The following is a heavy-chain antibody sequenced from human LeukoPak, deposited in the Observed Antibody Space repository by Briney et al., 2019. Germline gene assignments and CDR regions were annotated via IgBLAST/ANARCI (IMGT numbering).Heavy chain of an antibody. J-gene: IGHJ6*03. CDR2: ISGSGGST. D-gene: IGHD4-23*01. CDR1: GFTFSSYG. CDR3: AKKSNYGGNSGRYYMDV. Sequence: PGGSLRLSCAASGFTFSSYGMSWVRQAPGKGLEWVSAISGSGGSTYYADSVKGRFTISRDNSKNTLYLQMNSLRAKDTAVYYCAKKSNYGGNSGRYYMDVWGKGTTVTISS. V-gene: IGHV3-23*01.